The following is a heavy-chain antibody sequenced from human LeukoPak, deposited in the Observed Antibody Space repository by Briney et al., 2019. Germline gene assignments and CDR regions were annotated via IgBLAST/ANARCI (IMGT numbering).Heavy chain of an antibody. Sequence: GGSLRLSCAASGFTFSSYSMNWVRQAPGKGLEWVSAISGSGGSTYYADSVKGRFTISRDNSKNTLYLQMNSLRAEDTAVYYCAKDFNGSSWYLIADAFDIWGQGTMVTVSS. CDR1: GFTFSSYS. D-gene: IGHD6-13*01. CDR2: ISGSGGST. J-gene: IGHJ3*02. CDR3: AKDFNGSSWYLIADAFDI. V-gene: IGHV3-23*01.